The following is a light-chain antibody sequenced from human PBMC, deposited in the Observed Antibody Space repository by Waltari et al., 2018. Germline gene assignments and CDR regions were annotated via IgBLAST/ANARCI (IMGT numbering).Light chain of an antibody. CDR2: STS. CDR1: QTITTY. J-gene: IGKJ3*01. Sequence: DIQMTQSPSSLSASVGDRVTITCRASQTITTYLNWYQQKPGKDPTLLIYSTSTVKSGVPSRFSGSGSGTDFTLTITTLQPEDSATYYCQQSYNTPFTFGPGTKVRIK. V-gene: IGKV1-39*01. CDR3: QQSYNTPFT.